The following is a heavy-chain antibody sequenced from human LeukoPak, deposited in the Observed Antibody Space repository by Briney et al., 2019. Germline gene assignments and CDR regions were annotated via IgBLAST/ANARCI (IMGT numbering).Heavy chain of an antibody. CDR3: ARYCNLDRSGSYDY. D-gene: IGHD3-10*01. CDR2: IYYSGST. Sequence: SETLSLTCTVCGGSISGYYWSWLRQPPGKGLEWIGYIYYSGSTNYNSSLKSRVTISVDTSKNQFSLNLSSVTAADTAGYYCARYCNLDRSGSYDYWGQGTLVSVSS. J-gene: IGHJ4*02. CDR1: GGSISGYY. V-gene: IGHV4-59*01.